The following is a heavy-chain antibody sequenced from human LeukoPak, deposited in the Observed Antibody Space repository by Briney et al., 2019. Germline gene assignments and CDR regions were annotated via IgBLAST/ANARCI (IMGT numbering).Heavy chain of an antibody. D-gene: IGHD3-22*01. V-gene: IGHV3-23*01. CDR1: GFTFSSYA. Sequence: GGSLRLSCAASGFTFSSYAMSWVRQAPGKGLEWVSAISGSGGSTYYADSVKGRFTISRDNSKNTLYLQMNSLRAEDTAVYYCAEGVTMIVEPTYFDYWGQGTLVTVSS. CDR3: AEGVTMIVEPTYFDY. CDR2: ISGSGGST. J-gene: IGHJ4*02.